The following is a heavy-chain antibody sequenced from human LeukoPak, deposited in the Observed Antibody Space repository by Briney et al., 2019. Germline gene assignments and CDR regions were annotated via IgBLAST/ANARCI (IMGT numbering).Heavy chain of an antibody. D-gene: IGHD6-19*01. J-gene: IGHJ4*02. CDR3: AGYSSGWYEGIDY. CDR2: IYYSGST. Sequence: PSQTLSLTCTVSGGSISSGGYYWSWIRQHPGKGLEWIGYIYYSGSTYYNPSLKSRVTISVDTSKNQFSLKLSSVTAADTAVYYCAGYSSGWYEGIDYWGQGTLVTVSS. CDR1: GGSISSGGYY. V-gene: IGHV4-31*03.